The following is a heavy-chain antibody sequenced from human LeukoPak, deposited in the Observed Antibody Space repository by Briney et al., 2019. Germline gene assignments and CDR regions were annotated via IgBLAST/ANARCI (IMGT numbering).Heavy chain of an antibody. CDR1: GFTFSSYA. CDR3: ARDWGQRGVGATLAN. V-gene: IGHV3-30-3*01. Sequence: GGSLRLSCAASGFTFSSYAMHWVRQAPGKGLEWVSFISHDGSESFQTESVKGRFTISRDNFKNTVDLQVSGLKEEDTAVYYCARDWGQRGVGATLANWGQGTLVIVSS. J-gene: IGHJ4*02. D-gene: IGHD1-26*01. CDR2: ISHDGSES.